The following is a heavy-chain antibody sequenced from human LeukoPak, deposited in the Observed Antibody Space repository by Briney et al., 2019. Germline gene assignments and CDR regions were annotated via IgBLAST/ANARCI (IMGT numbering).Heavy chain of an antibody. J-gene: IGHJ4*02. CDR2: IYYSGST. CDR1: GGSISSGGYY. D-gene: IGHD6-19*01. CDR3: ARGSVAGTVNFDY. Sequence: SQTLSLTCTVSGGSISSGGYYWSWIRQHPGKGLEWIGYIYYSGSTYYNPSLKSRVTISVDRSKNQFSLKLSSVTAADTAVYYCARGSVAGTVNFDYWGQGTLVTVSS. V-gene: IGHV4-31*03.